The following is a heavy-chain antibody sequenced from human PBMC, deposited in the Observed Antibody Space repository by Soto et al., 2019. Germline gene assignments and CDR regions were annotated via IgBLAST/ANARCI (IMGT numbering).Heavy chain of an antibody. J-gene: IGHJ4*02. V-gene: IGHV4-30-2*01. CDR3: ARKSIAAGSLDY. Sequence: SETLSLTCAVSGGSISSGGYSWSWIRQPPGKGLEWIGYIYHSGSTYYNPSLKSRVTISVDRSKNQFSLKLSSVTAADTAVYYCARKSIAAGSLDYWGQGTLVTVSS. D-gene: IGHD6-25*01. CDR2: IYHSGST. CDR1: GGSISSGGYS.